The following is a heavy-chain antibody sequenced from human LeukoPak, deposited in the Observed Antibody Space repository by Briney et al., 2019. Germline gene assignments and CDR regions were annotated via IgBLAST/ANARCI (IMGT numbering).Heavy chain of an antibody. CDR2: INHSGSA. CDR3: ARARGDYYDSSGYYSAFDY. D-gene: IGHD3-22*01. J-gene: IGHJ4*02. Sequence: PSETLCLTCAAYGVPFSGYYWSWIRQPPGKGLEWIGEINHSGSAKYNQSLMCRVTISVDLAKTQFPLKLSSVTAADTAVYYCARARGDYYDSSGYYSAFDYWGQGTLVTVSS. CDR1: GVPFSGYY. V-gene: IGHV4-34*01.